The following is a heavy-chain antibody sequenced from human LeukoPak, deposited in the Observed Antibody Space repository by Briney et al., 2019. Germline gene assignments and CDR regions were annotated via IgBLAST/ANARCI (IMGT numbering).Heavy chain of an antibody. J-gene: IGHJ4*02. D-gene: IGHD1-26*01. Sequence: PGGSLRLSCAASGFTFSSYGMHWVRQAPGKGLEWVAVIWYDGSNKYYADSVKGRFTISRDNSKNTLYLQMNSLRAEDTAVYYCARDISSNSGELANPDYWGQGTLVTVSS. V-gene: IGHV3-33*01. CDR3: ARDISSNSGELANPDY. CDR1: GFTFSSYG. CDR2: IWYDGSNK.